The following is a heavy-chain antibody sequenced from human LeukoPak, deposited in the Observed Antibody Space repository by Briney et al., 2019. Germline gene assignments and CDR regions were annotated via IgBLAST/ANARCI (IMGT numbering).Heavy chain of an antibody. J-gene: IGHJ3*02. CDR3: ARGLDTALDAFDI. D-gene: IGHD5-18*01. V-gene: IGHV1-8*01. CDR2: MNPNSGNT. CDR1: GYTFTSYD. Sequence: ASVKVSCKASGYTFTSYDINWVRQATGQGLEWMGWMNPNSGNTGYAQKFQGRVTMTRNTSISTAYMELSSLRSEDTGVYYCARGLDTALDAFDIWGQGTMVTVSS.